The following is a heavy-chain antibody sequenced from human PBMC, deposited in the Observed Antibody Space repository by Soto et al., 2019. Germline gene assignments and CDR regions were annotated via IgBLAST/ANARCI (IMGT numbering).Heavy chain of an antibody. CDR1: GFTFSAFA. J-gene: IGHJ6*02. CDR2: ISARGGST. Sequence: PGGSLRLSCAASGFTFSAFAMSWVRQAPGKGLDWVSFISARGGSTYYSNSVKGRFTISRDNSKNTLYLQMSSLRADDTAVYYCAKDPPSEKTQLDYGMDVWGQGTTVTVS. CDR3: AKDPPSEKTQLDYGMDV. V-gene: IGHV3-23*01. D-gene: IGHD1-1*01.